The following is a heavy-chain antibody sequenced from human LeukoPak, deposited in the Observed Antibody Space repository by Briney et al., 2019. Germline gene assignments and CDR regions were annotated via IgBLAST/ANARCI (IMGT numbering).Heavy chain of an antibody. CDR1: GFTFRNAW. CDR3: TTPGGYCGSNTCHGY. J-gene: IGHJ4*02. D-gene: IGHD2-21*01. Sequence: GGSLRLSCAVSGFTFRNAWMNWVRQAPGKGLEWVGRIKSRTDGGTTDYAAPVKGRFTISRDDSRTTMYLQMDSLKTEDTAVYYCTTPGGYCGSNTCHGYWGQGTLVTVSS. CDR2: IKSRTDGGTT. V-gene: IGHV3-15*05.